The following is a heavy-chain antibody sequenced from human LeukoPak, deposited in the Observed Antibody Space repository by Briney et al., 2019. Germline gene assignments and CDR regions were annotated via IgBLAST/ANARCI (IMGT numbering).Heavy chain of an antibody. V-gene: IGHV3-7*01. CDR3: ARGGPGLDYDY. Sequence: GGSLRLSCAGSGFTFSSYWMTWVRQAPGKGLELVANIKQDGSEKYYVDSVKGRFTISRDNAKNTLYLQMNSLRAEDTAVYYCARGGPGLDYDYWGQGTLVTVSS. CDR1: GFTFSSYW. CDR2: IKQDGSEK. J-gene: IGHJ4*02. D-gene: IGHD6-19*01.